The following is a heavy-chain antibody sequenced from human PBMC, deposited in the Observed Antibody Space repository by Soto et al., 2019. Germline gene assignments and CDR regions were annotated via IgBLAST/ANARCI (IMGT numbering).Heavy chain of an antibody. Sequence: GGSPRLGCAAPGVSFSRDGMHWVRQAPGKGLEWVAVIWYDGSNKYYADSVKGRFTISRDNSKNTLYLQMNSLRAEDTAVYYCARVGEYSRHNWIAPWGQGTLVTVSS. V-gene: IGHV3-33*01. J-gene: IGHJ5*02. CDR1: GVSFSRDG. CDR2: IWYDGSNK. CDR3: ARVGEYSRHNWIAP. D-gene: IGHD6-6*01.